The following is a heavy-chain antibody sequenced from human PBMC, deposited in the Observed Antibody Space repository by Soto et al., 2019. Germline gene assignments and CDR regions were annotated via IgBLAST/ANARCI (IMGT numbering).Heavy chain of an antibody. CDR1: GGSLSTYY. CDR2: IYYSGST. V-gene: IGHV4-59*01. D-gene: IGHD3-22*01. J-gene: IGHJ6*02. CDR3: ARDSRGDYYDSSGQYYYYYYGMDV. Sequence: SETLSLTCTVPGGSLSTYYWSWIRQPPGKGLEWIGYIYYSGSTNYNPSLKSRVTISVDTSKNQFSLKVSSVTAADTAVYYCARDSRGDYYDSSGQYYYYYYGMDVWGQGTTVTVSS.